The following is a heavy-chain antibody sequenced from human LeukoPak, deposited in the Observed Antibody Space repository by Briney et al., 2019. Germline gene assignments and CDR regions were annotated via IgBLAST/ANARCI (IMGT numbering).Heavy chain of an antibody. J-gene: IGHJ4*02. V-gene: IGHV3-23*01. D-gene: IGHD5-12*01. CDR1: GFTFSSYW. CDR2: ISGSGGST. CDR3: AKARGYSGYANN. Sequence: GGSLRLSCAASGFTFSSYWMSWVRQAPGKGLEWVSAISGSGGSTYYADSVKGRFTISRDNSKNTLYLQMNSLRAEDTAVYYCAKARGYSGYANNWGQGTLVTVSS.